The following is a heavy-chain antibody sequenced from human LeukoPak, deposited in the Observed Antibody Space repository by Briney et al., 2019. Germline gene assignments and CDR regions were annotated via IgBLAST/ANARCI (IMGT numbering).Heavy chain of an antibody. CDR2: IYYSGST. V-gene: IGHV4-30-4*08. CDR3: AREPFLGYCTNGVCPDAFDI. Sequence: SQTLSLTCTVSGGSISSGGYYWSWIRQPPGKGLEWIGYIYYSGSTYYNPSLKSRVTISVDTSKNQFSLKLSSVTAADTAVYYCAREPFLGYCTNGVCPDAFDIWGQGTMVTVSS. CDR1: GGSISSGGYY. J-gene: IGHJ3*02. D-gene: IGHD2-8*01.